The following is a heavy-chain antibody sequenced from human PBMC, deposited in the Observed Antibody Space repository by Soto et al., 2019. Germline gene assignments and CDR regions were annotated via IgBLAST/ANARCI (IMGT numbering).Heavy chain of an antibody. CDR1: GFTFSSYA. CDR2: ISSNGGST. D-gene: IGHD6-19*01. Sequence: GGSLRLSCSASGFTFSSYAMHWVRQAPGKGLEYVSAISSNGGSTYYADSVKGRFTISRDNSKNTLYLQMSSLRAEDTAVYYCVKEAVAVAGIFDYWGQGTLVTVSS. J-gene: IGHJ4*02. CDR3: VKEAVAVAGIFDY. V-gene: IGHV3-64D*08.